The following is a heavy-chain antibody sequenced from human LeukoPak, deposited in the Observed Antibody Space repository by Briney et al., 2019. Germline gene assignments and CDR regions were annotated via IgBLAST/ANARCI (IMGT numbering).Heavy chain of an antibody. CDR1: GFTFSSYS. Sequence: GGSLRLSCAASGFTFSSYSMNWVRQALGKGLEWVSSISSSSSYIYYADSVKGRFTISRDNAKNSLYLQMNSLRAEDTAVYYCARAPPDDAFDIWGQGTMVTVSS. CDR3: ARAPPDDAFDI. CDR2: ISSSSSYI. V-gene: IGHV3-21*01. J-gene: IGHJ3*02.